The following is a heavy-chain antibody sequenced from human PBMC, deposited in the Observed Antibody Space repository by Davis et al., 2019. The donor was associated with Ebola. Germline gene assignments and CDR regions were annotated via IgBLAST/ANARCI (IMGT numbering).Heavy chain of an antibody. D-gene: IGHD1-26*01. CDR3: ARHGSIVGATPPNY. J-gene: IGHJ4*02. Sequence: ASVTVSCKASGYTFTGYYMHWVRQAPGQGLEWMGWINPNSGGTNYAQKFQGWVTMTRDTSISTAYMELSRLRSDDTAMYYCARHGSIVGATPPNYWGQGTLVTVSS. CDR1: GYTFTGYY. V-gene: IGHV1-2*04. CDR2: INPNSGGT.